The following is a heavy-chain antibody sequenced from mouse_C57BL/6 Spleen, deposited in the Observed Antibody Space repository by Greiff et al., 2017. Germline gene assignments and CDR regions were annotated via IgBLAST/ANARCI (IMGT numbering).Heavy chain of an antibody. Sequence: VQLQESGPGLVQPSQSLSITCTVSGFSLTSYGVHWVRQSPGQGLEWLGVIWSGGSTDYNAAFISRLSISKDNSKSQVFFKMNSLQADDTAIYYCARYYDGLDSWGQGTTLTVSS. V-gene: IGHV2-2*01. CDR1: GFSLTSYG. CDR3: ARYYDGLDS. CDR2: IWSGGST. D-gene: IGHD1-1*01. J-gene: IGHJ2*01.